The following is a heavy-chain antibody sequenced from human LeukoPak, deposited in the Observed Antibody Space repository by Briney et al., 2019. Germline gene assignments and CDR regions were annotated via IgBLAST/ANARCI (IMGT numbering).Heavy chain of an antibody. J-gene: IGHJ3*02. D-gene: IGHD4-17*01. CDR3: AKDHYGDYFSTGAFDI. V-gene: IGHV3-23*01. CDR1: GFTLPYG. Sequence: GGSLRLSCVVSGFTLPYGMSWVRQAPGKGLEWVSYVSATGYTTSYADSVKGRFTISRDNAKNTVFLQMDSLRAEDTAVYYCAKDHYGDYFSTGAFDIWGQGTTVIVSS. CDR2: VSATGYTT.